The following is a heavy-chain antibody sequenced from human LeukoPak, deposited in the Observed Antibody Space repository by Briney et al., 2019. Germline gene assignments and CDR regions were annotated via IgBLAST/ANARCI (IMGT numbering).Heavy chain of an antibody. CDR3: ARVSDFWSGYPYYYYYYMDV. CDR2: ISAYNGNT. V-gene: IGHV1-18*01. D-gene: IGHD3-3*01. J-gene: IGHJ6*03. CDR1: GYTFTSYG. Sequence: ASVKVSCKASGYTFTSYGISWVRQAPGQGLEWMGWISAYNGNTNYAQKLQGRVTMTTDTSTSTAYMELRSLRSDDTAVYYCARVSDFWSGYPYYYYYYMDVXXXGXTXTVSS.